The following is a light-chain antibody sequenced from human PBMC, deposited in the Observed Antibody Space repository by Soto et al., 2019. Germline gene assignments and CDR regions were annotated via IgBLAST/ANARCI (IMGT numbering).Light chain of an antibody. J-gene: IGKJ1*01. V-gene: IGKV3-20*01. CDR2: GAS. Sequence: EIVLTQSPGTLSSSPGERATLSCRASQSVTSNYLARYQQKRGQAPRLLIWGASIRSTDLPDRFSGGGSGTDFTLPISRLEAEDFAVYYCHQYGSSPGTFGQGTKVEIK. CDR1: QSVTSNY. CDR3: HQYGSSPGT.